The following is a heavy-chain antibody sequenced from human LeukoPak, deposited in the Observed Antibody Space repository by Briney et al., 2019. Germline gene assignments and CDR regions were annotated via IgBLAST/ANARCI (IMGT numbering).Heavy chain of an antibody. Sequence: PSETLSLTCTVSGGSIGDYYWSWVRQTPAKGLEWIGFVYYTGATNYNLSLKSRVTISLDPSKIQFSLNLNSVDAADTAVYFCARCGNSYGTGYQFDPWSQGTLVTVSS. CDR3: ARCGNSYGTGYQFDP. CDR1: GGSIGDYY. V-gene: IGHV4-59*01. J-gene: IGHJ5*02. D-gene: IGHD5-18*01. CDR2: VYYTGAT.